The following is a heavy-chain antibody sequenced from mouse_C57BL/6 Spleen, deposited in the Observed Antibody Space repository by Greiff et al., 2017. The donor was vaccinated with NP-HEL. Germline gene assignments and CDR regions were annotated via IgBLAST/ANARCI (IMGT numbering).Heavy chain of an antibody. CDR3: ARNRGDYDSYYAMDY. V-gene: IGHV2-2*01. CDR2: IWSGGST. J-gene: IGHJ4*01. Sequence: VQLKESGPGLVQPSQSLSITCTVSGFSLTSYGVHWVRQSPGKGLEWLGVIWSGGSTDYNAAFISRLSISKDNPKSQVFFKMNSLQADDTAIYYCARNRGDYDSYYAMDYWGQGTSVTVSS. D-gene: IGHD2-4*01. CDR1: GFSLTSYG.